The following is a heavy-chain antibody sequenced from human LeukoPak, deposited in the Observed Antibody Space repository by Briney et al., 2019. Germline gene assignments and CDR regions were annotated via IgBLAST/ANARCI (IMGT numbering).Heavy chain of an antibody. D-gene: IGHD3-9*01. CDR1: GYTFTSYG. Sequence: GASVKVSCKASGYTFTSYGISWVRQAPGQGLEWMGWISAYNGNTNYVQKLQGRVTMTTDTSTSTAYMELRSLRSDDTAVYYCASLTAAHGVYGMDVWGQGTTVTVSS. V-gene: IGHV1-18*01. CDR2: ISAYNGNT. CDR3: ASLTAAHGVYGMDV. J-gene: IGHJ6*02.